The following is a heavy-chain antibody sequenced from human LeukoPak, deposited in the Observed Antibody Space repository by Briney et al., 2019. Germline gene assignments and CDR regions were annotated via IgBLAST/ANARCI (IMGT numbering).Heavy chain of an antibody. CDR3: ARDSLLFRGRMYYYGSGSLNWFDP. D-gene: IGHD3-10*01. Sequence: PGGSLRLSCAASGFTFSSYGMHWVRQAPGKGLEWVAVISYDGSNKYYADSVKGRFTISRDNSKNTLYLQMNSLRAEDTAVYYCARDSLLFRGRMYYYGSGSLNWFDPWGQGTLVTVSS. CDR1: GFTFSSYG. CDR2: ISYDGSNK. V-gene: IGHV3-30*03. J-gene: IGHJ5*02.